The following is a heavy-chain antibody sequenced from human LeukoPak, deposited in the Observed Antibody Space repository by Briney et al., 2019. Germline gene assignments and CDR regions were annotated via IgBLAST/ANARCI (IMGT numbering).Heavy chain of an antibody. D-gene: IGHD3/OR15-3a*01. Sequence: PSETLSLTCTVSGGSISSGSYYWSWIRQPAGKGLEWIGRIYTSGSTNYNPSLQSRVTISVDTSKNQFSLRLSSVTAADTAVYYCAGTGYYGGYYYYYMDVWGKGTTVTISS. CDR2: IYTSGST. CDR3: AGTGYYGGYYYYYMDV. CDR1: GGSISSGSYY. J-gene: IGHJ6*03. V-gene: IGHV4-61*02.